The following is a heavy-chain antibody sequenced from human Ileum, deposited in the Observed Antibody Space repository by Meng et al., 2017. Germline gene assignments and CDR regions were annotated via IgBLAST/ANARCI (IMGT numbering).Heavy chain of an antibody. V-gene: IGHV4-30-4*01. CDR1: GGSITSGDYY. J-gene: IGHJ4*02. Sequence: QVQLQESGPGLVKPSQTLYRNCTVSGGSITSGDYYWSWIRQPPGKGLEWIGYIFYTGATYSNPSLKSRVTVSLDTSKSQFSLKLSSVTAADTAIYYCVSERRRSYFFDYWGQGTLVTVSS. CDR3: VSERRRSYFFDY. CDR2: IFYTGAT.